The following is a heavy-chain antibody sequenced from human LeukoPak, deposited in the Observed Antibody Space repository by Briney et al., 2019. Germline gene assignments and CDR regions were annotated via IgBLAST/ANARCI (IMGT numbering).Heavy chain of an antibody. CDR2: ISWNSGSI. CDR1: GFTFDGYA. Sequence: PGRSLRLSCAASGFTFDGYAMHWVRQAPGKGLEWVSGISWNSGSIGYADSVKGRFTISRDNAKNSLYLQMNSLRAEDMALYYCAKAGDSSGYSPDAFDIWGQGTMVTVSS. J-gene: IGHJ3*02. CDR3: AKAGDSSGYSPDAFDI. V-gene: IGHV3-9*03. D-gene: IGHD3-22*01.